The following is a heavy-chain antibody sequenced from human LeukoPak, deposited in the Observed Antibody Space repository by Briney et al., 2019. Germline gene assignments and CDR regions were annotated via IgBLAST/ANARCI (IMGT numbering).Heavy chain of an antibody. CDR3: ARVAVGWFGELSFDY. CDR2: IYYSGST. D-gene: IGHD3-10*01. V-gene: IGHV4-39*07. J-gene: IGHJ4*02. Sequence: PSETLSLTCTVSGGSISSSSYYWGWIRQPPGKGLEWIGSIYYSGSTSYNPSLKSRVTISVDTSKNQFSLKLSSVTAADTAVYYCARVAVGWFGELSFDYWGQGTLVTVSS. CDR1: GGSISSSSYY.